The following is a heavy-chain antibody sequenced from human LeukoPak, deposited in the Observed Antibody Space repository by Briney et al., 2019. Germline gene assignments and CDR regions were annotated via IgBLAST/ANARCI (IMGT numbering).Heavy chain of an antibody. CDR2: ISGNGDIT. D-gene: IGHD5-12*01. J-gene: IGHJ4*02. CDR1: GFTFSNHG. Sequence: GGSLRLSCAASGFTFSNHGMNWVRQAPGKGLEWVSGISGNGDITYYADSVKGRFTISRDNSKNTLYLQMNSLRAEDTAIYYCAKDDAWLRFLYWGQGTGVTVSS. CDR3: AKDDAWLRFLY. V-gene: IGHV3-23*01.